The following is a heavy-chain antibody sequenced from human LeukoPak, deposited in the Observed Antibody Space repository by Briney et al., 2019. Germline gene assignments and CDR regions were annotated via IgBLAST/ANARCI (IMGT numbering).Heavy chain of an antibody. CDR1: GYSFTSYW. Sequence: GESLKISCKGSGYSFTSYWIGWVRQMPGKGLEWMGIIYPGDSDTRYSPSFQGQVTISADKSISTAYLQWSSLKASDTAMYYCARHEGYCNSTSCYYPFYWGQGTLVTVSS. CDR2: IYPGDSDT. V-gene: IGHV5-51*01. CDR3: ARHEGYCNSTSCYYPFY. J-gene: IGHJ4*02. D-gene: IGHD2-2*01.